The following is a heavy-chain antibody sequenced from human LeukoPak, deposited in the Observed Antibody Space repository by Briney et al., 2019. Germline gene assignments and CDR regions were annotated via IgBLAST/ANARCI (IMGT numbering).Heavy chain of an antibody. V-gene: IGHV3-66*01. CDR3: ASISDLLYYFDS. J-gene: IGHJ4*02. CDR1: GITVSSNY. CDR2: IYTGGNT. Sequence: GGSLRLSCAASGITVSSNYMSWVRQAPGKGLEWVSLIYTGGNTYYADSVKGRFTLSRDNSKNTVYLQMNSLRVEDTAMYYCASISDLLYYFDSWGQGTLVTVSS.